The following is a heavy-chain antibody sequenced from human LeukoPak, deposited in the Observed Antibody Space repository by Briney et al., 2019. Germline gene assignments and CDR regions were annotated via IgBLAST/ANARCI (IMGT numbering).Heavy chain of an antibody. CDR2: ISSSGSTI. J-gene: IGHJ4*02. CDR3: AKGYDSSGYYLGNDY. D-gene: IGHD3-22*01. CDR1: GFTFSDYY. V-gene: IGHV3-11*01. Sequence: GGSLRLSCAASGFTFSDYYMSWIRQAPGKGLEWASYISSSGSTIYYADSVKGRFTISRDNAKNSLYLQMNSLRAEDTALYYCAKGYDSSGYYLGNDYWGQGTLVTVSS.